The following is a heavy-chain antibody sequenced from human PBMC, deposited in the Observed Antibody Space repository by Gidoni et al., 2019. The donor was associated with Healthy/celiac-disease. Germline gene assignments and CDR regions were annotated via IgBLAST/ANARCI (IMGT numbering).Heavy chain of an antibody. D-gene: IGHD6-25*01. CDR3: ARGMAAAPAGMDV. CDR1: AFTLSRYA. V-gene: IGHV3-30*01. CDR2: ISYDGSNK. Sequence: QVQLVESGGGVVQPGRYLRLSCAASAFTLSRYAMPWVRHAPGKVLAWVAVISYDGSNKYYADSVKGRFTISRDNSKNTLYLQMNSLRAEDTAVYYCARGMAAAPAGMDVWGQGTTVTVSS. J-gene: IGHJ6*02.